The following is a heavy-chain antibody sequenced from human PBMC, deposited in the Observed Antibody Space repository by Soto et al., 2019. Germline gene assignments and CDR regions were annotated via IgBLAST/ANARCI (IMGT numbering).Heavy chain of an antibody. CDR3: ASREYCSSTSCYSYYYYGMDV. D-gene: IGHD2-2*02. Sequence: QVQLVQSGAEVKKPGASVKVSCKASGYTFTSYGISWVRQAPGQGLEWMGWISAYNGNTNYAQKLQGRVTMTTDTSMSTAYMELRSLRSDDTAVYYCASREYCSSTSCYSYYYYGMDVWGQGTTVTVSS. J-gene: IGHJ6*02. CDR1: GYTFTSYG. V-gene: IGHV1-18*04. CDR2: ISAYNGNT.